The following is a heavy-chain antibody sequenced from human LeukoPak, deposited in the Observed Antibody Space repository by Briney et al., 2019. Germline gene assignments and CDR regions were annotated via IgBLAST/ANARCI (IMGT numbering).Heavy chain of an antibody. CDR1: GGSFSGYY. CDR3: ARGVPRVLMVYAIVYWFDP. D-gene: IGHD2-8*01. CDR2: INHSGST. J-gene: IGHJ5*02. Sequence: SETLSLTCAVYGGSFSGYYWSWIRQPPGKGLEWIGEINHSGSTNYNPSLKSRVTISVDTSKNQFSLKLSSVTAADTAVYYCARGVPRVLMVYAIVYWFDPWGQGTLVTVSS. V-gene: IGHV4-34*01.